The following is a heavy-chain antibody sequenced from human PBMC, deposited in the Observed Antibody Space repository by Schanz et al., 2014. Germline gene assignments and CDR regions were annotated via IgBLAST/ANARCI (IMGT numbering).Heavy chain of an antibody. Sequence: QVQLVQSGDEVKKPGASVKVSCKTSGYTFSDYGITWVRQAPGQGLEWIGWISAQTGDTRYAQKMQGRVTMTRDVSSTTAFLELRSLRYDDTAVYYCARLSVAGRPHVNYWYFDLWGRGTLVTVSS. CDR3: ARLSVAGRPHVNYWYFDL. CDR1: GYTFSDYG. D-gene: IGHD6-19*01. CDR2: ISAQTGDT. J-gene: IGHJ2*01. V-gene: IGHV1-18*01.